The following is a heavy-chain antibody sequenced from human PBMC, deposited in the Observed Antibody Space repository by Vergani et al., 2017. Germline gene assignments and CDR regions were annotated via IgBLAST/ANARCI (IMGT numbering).Heavy chain of an antibody. D-gene: IGHD5-24*01. V-gene: IGHV3-23*01. CDR2: IKNTGDST. CDR1: AFTFSSHA. Sequence: EVQLLQSEGAVVQPGGSLRLSCLASAFTFSSHAMSWVRQGHGQGLEWVSSIKNTGDSTNYADSVNGRVTISRDNSKNTLYLQMNSLRVEDTAVYYCGRGSDNYNWGQGTLVTVSS. CDR3: GRGSDNYN. J-gene: IGHJ4*02.